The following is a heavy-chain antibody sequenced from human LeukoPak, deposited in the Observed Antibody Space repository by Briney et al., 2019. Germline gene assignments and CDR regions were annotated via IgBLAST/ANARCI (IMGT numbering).Heavy chain of an antibody. Sequence: PSETLSLTCAVSGGSISSSNWWSWVRQPPGKGPEWIGEIYHSGSTNYNPSLKSRVTISVDKSKNQFSLKLSSVTAADTAVYYCARDGSYDILTGPDYWGQGTLVTVSS. J-gene: IGHJ4*02. D-gene: IGHD3-9*01. CDR3: ARDGSYDILTGPDY. CDR1: GGSISSSNW. V-gene: IGHV4-4*02. CDR2: IYHSGST.